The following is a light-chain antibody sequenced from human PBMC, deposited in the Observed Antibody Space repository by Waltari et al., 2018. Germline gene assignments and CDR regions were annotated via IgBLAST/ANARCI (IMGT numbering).Light chain of an antibody. Sequence: QSVLTQPPSVSAAPGQKVTISCSGSSSNIKNNHVSWYQQFPGRAPKLLIFENVKRHSGIPDRFSGSKSGTSATLGITGLQTGDEADYYCGTWDSTLNGEVFGGGTKLTVL. CDR1: SSNIKNNH. CDR2: ENV. V-gene: IGLV1-51*02. CDR3: GTWDSTLNGEV. J-gene: IGLJ3*02.